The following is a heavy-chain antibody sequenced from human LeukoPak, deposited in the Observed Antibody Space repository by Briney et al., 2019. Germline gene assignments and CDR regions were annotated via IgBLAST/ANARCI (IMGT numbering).Heavy chain of an antibody. V-gene: IGHV3-53*01. CDR1: GFAVSSNY. J-gene: IGHJ5*02. CDR2: VYSDGRT. Sequence: GGSLRLSCGASGFAVSSNYMSCVRQAPGKGLEWVSIVYSDGRTFYPDSVKARFTVSRDSSKNTLHLEMNSLRVEDTAIYYCARDNRVITIFGVVTRWWFDPWGQGSLVTVSS. D-gene: IGHD3-3*01. CDR3: ARDNRVITIFGVVTRWWFDP.